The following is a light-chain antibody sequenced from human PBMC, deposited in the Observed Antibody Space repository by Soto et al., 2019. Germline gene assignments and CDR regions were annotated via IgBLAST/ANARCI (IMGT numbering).Light chain of an antibody. CDR1: QSIKNY. CDR3: QQGYSTTPIT. V-gene: IGKV1-39*01. CDR2: GAS. Sequence: DIQMTQSPSSLSAAIGDRVTITCRASQSIKNYLNWYQHKPGAAPKLLIFGASNLESGVPSRFSGSGSGTEFTLSISSLQPEDFATYYCQQGYSTTPITFGQGTRLAI. J-gene: IGKJ5*01.